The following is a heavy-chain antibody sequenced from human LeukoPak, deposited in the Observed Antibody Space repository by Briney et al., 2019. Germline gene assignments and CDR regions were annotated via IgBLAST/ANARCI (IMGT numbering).Heavy chain of an antibody. CDR1: GFTFSSYE. D-gene: IGHD3-10*01. Sequence: PGGSLRLSCAASGFTFSSYEMNWVRQAPGKGLEWVSYISSSGSTIYYADSVKGRFTISRDNAKNSLYLQMNSLRAEDTAVYYCAKVSVRGVITYFDYWGQGTLVTVSS. J-gene: IGHJ4*02. CDR2: ISSSGSTI. V-gene: IGHV3-48*03. CDR3: AKVSVRGVITYFDY.